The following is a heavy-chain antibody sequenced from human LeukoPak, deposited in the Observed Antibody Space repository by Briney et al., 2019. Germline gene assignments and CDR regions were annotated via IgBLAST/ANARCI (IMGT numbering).Heavy chain of an antibody. CDR3: ALRDFGTSSGGYSYYYLAV. V-gene: IGHV4-59*11. CDR1: GGALSSRY. D-gene: IGHD4/OR15-4a*01. Sequence: SETLSLTCSVSGGALSSRYWSWIRQAPGRGRGWSGYILYGVINEYNMSPQSRASLSVDTARNQFSLTLSSVPAADTPVYYRALRDFGTSSGGYSYYYLAVWGTGTPVTVSS. J-gene: IGHJ6*03. CDR2: ILYGVIN.